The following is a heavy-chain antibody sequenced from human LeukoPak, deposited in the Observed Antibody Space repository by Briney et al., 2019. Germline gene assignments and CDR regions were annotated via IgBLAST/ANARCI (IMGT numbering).Heavy chain of an antibody. Sequence: GASVTVSCKASGYIFTSYSIIWVRQAPGQRLEWMGWINPNSGGTNYAQKFQGRVTMTRDTSISTAYMELSSLRSDDTAVYYCARDGSGSYYPYWGQGTLVTVSS. D-gene: IGHD3-10*01. CDR2: INPNSGGT. CDR1: GYIFTSYS. J-gene: IGHJ4*02. V-gene: IGHV1-2*02. CDR3: ARDGSGSYYPY.